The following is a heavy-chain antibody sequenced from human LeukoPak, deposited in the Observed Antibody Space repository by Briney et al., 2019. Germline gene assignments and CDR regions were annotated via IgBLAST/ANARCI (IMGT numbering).Heavy chain of an antibody. J-gene: IGHJ4*02. CDR3: ARVLDGDTVFYFDY. CDR2: IYHRGSA. Sequence: PSQTLSLTCTVSGGSISSGSYYWTWVRQPPGKGLEWIGYIYHRGSANYNPSLKSRVTISVDTSKNQFSLTLSSVTAADAAVYYCARVLDGDTVFYFDYWGQGTLVTVSS. V-gene: IGHV4-61*01. D-gene: IGHD4-17*01. CDR1: GGSISSGSYY.